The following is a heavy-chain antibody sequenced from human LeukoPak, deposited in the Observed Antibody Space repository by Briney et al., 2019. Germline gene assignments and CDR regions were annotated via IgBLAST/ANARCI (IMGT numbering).Heavy chain of an antibody. V-gene: IGHV3-15*01. D-gene: IGHD3-3*01. J-gene: IGHJ4*02. CDR1: GFTFSSYW. CDR2: IKSKTDGGTT. CDR3: TTDEYYDFWSGSPLDY. Sequence: GGSLRLSCAASGFTFSSYWMSWVRQAPGKGLEWVGRIKSKTDGGTTDYAAPVKGRFTISRDDSKNTLYLQMNSLKTEDTAVYYCTTDEYYDFWSGSPLDYWGQGTLVTVSS.